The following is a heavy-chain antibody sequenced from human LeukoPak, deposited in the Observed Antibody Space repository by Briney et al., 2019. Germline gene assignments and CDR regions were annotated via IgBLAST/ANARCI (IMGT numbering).Heavy chain of an antibody. CDR2: ISTTSTSI. J-gene: IGHJ4*02. CDR3: ARGVGATHFDC. CDR1: GFAFRGYS. D-gene: IGHD1-26*01. Sequence: SGGSLRLSCAASGFAFRGYSMNWVRQAPGRGPEWVSLISTTSTSIYYADSVEGRFTVSRDNAKNLLYLQMNSLRAEDSAVYYCARGVGATHFDCWGQGTLVTVST. V-gene: IGHV3-21*06.